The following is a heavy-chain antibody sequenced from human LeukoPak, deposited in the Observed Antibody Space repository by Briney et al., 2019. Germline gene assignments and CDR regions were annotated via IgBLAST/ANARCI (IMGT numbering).Heavy chain of an antibody. Sequence: GGSLRLSCAASGFTFSSYYMFWVRQAPGKGLAWVSTIKGDETSTKYADSVRGRFTVSRDNARNTLYLQLNSLRAVDTAIYYCAMGYRSAYSWDSWGQGTLVTVSS. CDR3: AMGYRSAYSWDS. J-gene: IGHJ4*02. V-gene: IGHV3-74*03. CDR1: GFTFSSYY. D-gene: IGHD5-18*01. CDR2: IKGDETST.